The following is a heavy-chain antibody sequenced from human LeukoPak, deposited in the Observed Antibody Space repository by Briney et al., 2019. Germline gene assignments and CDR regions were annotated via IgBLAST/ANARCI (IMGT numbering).Heavy chain of an antibody. CDR3: AKEIDTLGTNAFDI. CDR1: GFTFSSYW. J-gene: IGHJ3*02. D-gene: IGHD2-15*01. Sequence: PGGSLRLSCAASGFTFSSYWMHWVRQAPGMGLVWVSRISGDGSITWYADSVKGRFTISRDIAKNTLYLQMNSLRTEDTAFYYCAKEIDTLGTNAFDIWGQGTMVTVSS. V-gene: IGHV3-74*01. CDR2: ISGDGSIT.